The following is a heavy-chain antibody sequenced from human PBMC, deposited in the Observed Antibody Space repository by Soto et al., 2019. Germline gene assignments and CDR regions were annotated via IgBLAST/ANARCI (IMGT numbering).Heavy chain of an antibody. CDR1: GSTFSSYD. J-gene: IGHJ3*02. Sequence: QVQLVESGGDVVQPGRSLRLSCAASGSTFSSYDIHWVRQAPGKGLEWVAHISPDGSNAYYADSVKGRFIISRDNAKNMVYLQMNSLRVEDTSVYNCARGPSHGAFDIWGQGTMVTVSS. CDR3: ARGPSHGAFDI. CDR2: ISPDGSNA. V-gene: IGHV3-30-3*01.